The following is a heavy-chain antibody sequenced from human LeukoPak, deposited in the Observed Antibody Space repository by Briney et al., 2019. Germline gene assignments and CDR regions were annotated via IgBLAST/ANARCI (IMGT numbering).Heavy chain of an antibody. D-gene: IGHD1-26*01. CDR3: ARRGGSGRAFDY. Sequence: SETLSLTCSVSGASISGGTYYWGWIRQPPGKRLERIGSIYYTGSTYDNPSLKSRVTISVDTSKNQFSLKLSSVTAADTAVYYCARRGGSGRAFDYWGQGTLVTVSS. CDR1: GASISGGTYY. J-gene: IGHJ4*02. CDR2: IYYTGST. V-gene: IGHV4-39*01.